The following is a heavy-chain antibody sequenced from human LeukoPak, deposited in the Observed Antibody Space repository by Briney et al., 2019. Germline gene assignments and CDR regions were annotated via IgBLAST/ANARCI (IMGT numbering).Heavy chain of an antibody. CDR2: INSRSNYI. Sequence: LGGSLRLSCTASGFTFSNFWMGWVRQAPGKGLEWVSSINSRSNYIYYADSVKGRFTISRDNAKESLYLQMNSLRAEDTALYFCARDKVSVIPALDYWGQGTLVIVSS. J-gene: IGHJ4*02. D-gene: IGHD2/OR15-2a*01. CDR3: ARDKVSVIPALDY. V-gene: IGHV3-21*01. CDR1: GFTFSNFW.